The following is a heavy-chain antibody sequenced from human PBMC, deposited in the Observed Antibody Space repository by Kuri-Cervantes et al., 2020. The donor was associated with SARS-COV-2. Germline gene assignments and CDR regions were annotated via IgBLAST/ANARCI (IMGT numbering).Heavy chain of an antibody. J-gene: IGHJ4*02. Sequence: ASVKVSCKASGYSFASYYMHWVRQAPGQGLEWMGIINPGGGGTSYAQRFQGRVTITRDTSASTAYMDLSSLRSEDTAVYYCATTLFGVVIDFDYWGQGTLVTVSS. CDR3: ATTLFGVVIDFDY. D-gene: IGHD3-3*01. V-gene: IGHV1-46*01. CDR1: GYSFASYY. CDR2: INPGGGGT.